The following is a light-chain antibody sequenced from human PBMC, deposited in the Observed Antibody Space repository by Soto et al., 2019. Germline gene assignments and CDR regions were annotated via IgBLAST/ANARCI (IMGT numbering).Light chain of an antibody. Sequence: DIHLTQSPSTLSASVGDRVTITCRASQRIDRYLAWYQQKPGKAPKLLIYDASTLEGGVPSRFSGSGSATEFILTISSLQPDDFATYYCQQYKDDAWTFGQGTRVEFK. V-gene: IGKV1-5*01. J-gene: IGKJ1*01. CDR2: DAS. CDR3: QQYKDDAWT. CDR1: QRIDRY.